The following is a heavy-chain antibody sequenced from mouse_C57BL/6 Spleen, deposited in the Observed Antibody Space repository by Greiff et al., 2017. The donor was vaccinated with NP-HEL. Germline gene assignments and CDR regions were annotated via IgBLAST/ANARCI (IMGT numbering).Heavy chain of an antibody. V-gene: IGHV1-59*01. D-gene: IGHD2-3*01. CDR3: ASPDGYYVSWFAY. J-gene: IGHJ3*01. Sequence: QVQLQQPGAELVRPGTSVKLSCKASGYTFTSYWMHWVKQRPGQGLEWIGVIDPSDSYTNYIQKFKGKATLTVDTSSSTAYMQLSSLTSEDSAVYYCASPDGYYVSWFAYWGQGTLVTVSA. CDR2: IDPSDSYT. CDR1: GYTFTSYW.